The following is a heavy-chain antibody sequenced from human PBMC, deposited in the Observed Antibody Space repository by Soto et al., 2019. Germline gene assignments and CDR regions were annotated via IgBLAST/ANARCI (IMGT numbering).Heavy chain of an antibody. Sequence: QVQLVQSGAEVKKPGSSVKVSCKASGGTFNSYAISWVRQAPGQGLEWMGGIIPIFGTANYAQKFQGRVTITADESTSTAYTELSSLRSEDTAVYYCARDGATAYCGGDCYSAFDYWGQGTLVTVSS. CDR2: IIPIFGTA. V-gene: IGHV1-69*01. J-gene: IGHJ4*02. CDR3: ARDGATAYCGGDCYSAFDY. CDR1: GGTFNSYA. D-gene: IGHD2-21*02.